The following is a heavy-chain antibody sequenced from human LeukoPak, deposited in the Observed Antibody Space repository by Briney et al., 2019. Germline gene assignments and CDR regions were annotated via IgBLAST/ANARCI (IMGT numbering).Heavy chain of an antibody. J-gene: IGHJ4*02. CDR3: ARDRGHIGYDLYDY. CDR2: IKRDGSEI. D-gene: IGHD5-12*01. CDR1: GSTFSNYW. V-gene: IGHV3-7*01. Sequence: GGPLRLSCAASGSTFSNYWMGWVRQAPGRGLVWGANIKRDGSEIHYVDSVKGRFTISRDTAKDSLCLQMNSLRAEDTAVYYCARDRGHIGYDLYDYWGQGTLVTVSS.